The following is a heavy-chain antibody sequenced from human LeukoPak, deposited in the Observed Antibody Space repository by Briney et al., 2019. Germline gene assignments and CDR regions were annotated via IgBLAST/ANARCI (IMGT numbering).Heavy chain of an antibody. CDR3: AKASAIDY. V-gene: IGHV3-30*02. CDR1: GFTFSGYD. CDR2: IRYGGSNK. Sequence: GGSLRLSCAASGFTFSGYDMHWVRQAPGKGLEWVAFIRYGGSNKYYTDSVKGRFTISRDNSKNTLYLQMNSLRPEDTAVYYCAKASAIDYWGQGTLVTVSS. J-gene: IGHJ4*02.